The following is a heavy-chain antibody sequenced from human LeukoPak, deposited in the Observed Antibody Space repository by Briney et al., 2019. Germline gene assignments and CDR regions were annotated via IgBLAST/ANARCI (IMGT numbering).Heavy chain of an antibody. V-gene: IGHV4-61*02. J-gene: IGHJ4*02. CDR1: GDSISSGSYF. CDR3: ARETPGMGDFDY. D-gene: IGHD1-26*01. Sequence: SETLSLTCTVSGDSISSGSYFWSWIRQPAGKGLEWIGRIYTSGSTNYNPSLKSRVTMSVDTSKNQFSLKLSSVTAADTAVYYCARETPGMGDFDYWGQGTLVTVSS. CDR2: IYTSGST.